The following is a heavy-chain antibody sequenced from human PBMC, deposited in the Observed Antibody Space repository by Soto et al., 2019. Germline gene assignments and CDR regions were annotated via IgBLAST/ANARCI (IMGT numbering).Heavy chain of an antibody. CDR3: AHWRGGVTSF. D-gene: IGHD2-2*01. Sequence: QITLNESGPTLVKPTQTLTLTCTFSGFSLSTRDVGVGWIRQPPGEALEWLGVVYWDDSKTYSPSLESRLTITKDTSKNQLVLRRPKMDPVDTATYYCAHWRGGVTSFWGQGTLVTVSS. J-gene: IGHJ4*02. CDR1: GFSLSTRDVG. CDR2: VYWDDSK. V-gene: IGHV2-5*02.